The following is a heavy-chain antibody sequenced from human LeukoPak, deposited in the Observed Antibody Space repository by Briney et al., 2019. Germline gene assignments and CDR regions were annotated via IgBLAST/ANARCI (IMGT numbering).Heavy chain of an antibody. CDR3: ARDPPLTVGGSTEMFDY. Sequence: SVKVSCKASGGPFSNYALSWVRQAPGQGLEWLGRIIPILGTTDTAQKFQGRVTMTADRPTDTAYMELRSLRSEDTAVYYCARDPPLTVGGSTEMFDYWGQGTPVTVTS. CDR1: GGPFSNYA. J-gene: IGHJ4*02. CDR2: IIPILGTT. V-gene: IGHV1-69*04. D-gene: IGHD1-26*01.